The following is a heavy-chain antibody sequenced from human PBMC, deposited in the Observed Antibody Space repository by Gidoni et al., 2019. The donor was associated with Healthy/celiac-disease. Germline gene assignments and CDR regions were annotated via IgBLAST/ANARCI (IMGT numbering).Heavy chain of an antibody. Sequence: EVQLVESGGGLVQPGGSLRLSCAASGFTVSSNYMSWVRQAPGKGLEWVSVIYSGGSTYYADSVKGRFTISRDNSKNTLYLQMNSLRAEDTAVYYCARERVRDFWSGYQTYGMDVWGQGTTVTVSS. J-gene: IGHJ6*02. CDR1: GFTVSSNY. D-gene: IGHD3-3*01. CDR3: ARERVRDFWSGYQTYGMDV. CDR2: IYSGGST. V-gene: IGHV3-66*02.